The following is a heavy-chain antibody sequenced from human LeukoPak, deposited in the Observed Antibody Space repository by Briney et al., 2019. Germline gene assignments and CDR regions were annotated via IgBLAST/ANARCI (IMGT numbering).Heavy chain of an antibody. Sequence: ASVKVSCKASGYTFTSFDINWVRQATGQGLEWMGWMNPNSGNTGYAQKFQGRVTMTRNTSISTAYMELSSLTSEDTAVYYCAKDEGRSDRYGSGSYPPYWGQGTLVTVSS. CDR2: MNPNSGNT. D-gene: IGHD3-10*01. J-gene: IGHJ4*02. CDR1: GYTFTSFD. V-gene: IGHV1-8*01. CDR3: AKDEGRSDRYGSGSYPPY.